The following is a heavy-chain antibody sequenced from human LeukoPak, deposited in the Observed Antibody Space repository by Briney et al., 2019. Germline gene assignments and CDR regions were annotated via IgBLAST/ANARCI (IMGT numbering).Heavy chain of an antibody. CDR2: IYYSGST. CDR1: GGSISSSSYY. D-gene: IGHD4-17*01. J-gene: IGHJ5*02. Sequence: SSETLSLTCTVSGGSISSSSYYWGWIRQPPVKGLEWIGSIYYSGSTYYNPSLKSRVTISVDTSKNQFSLKLSSVTAADTAVYYCARQETTEISRTQFDPWGQGTLVTVSS. CDR3: ARQETTEISRTQFDP. V-gene: IGHV4-39*01.